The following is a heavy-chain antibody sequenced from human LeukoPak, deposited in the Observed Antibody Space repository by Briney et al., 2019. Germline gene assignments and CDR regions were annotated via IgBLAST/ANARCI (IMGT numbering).Heavy chain of an antibody. J-gene: IGHJ4*02. CDR2: MNPNSGNT. Sequence: ASVKVSCKAAGYTFTNYDINWVRQATGQGLEWMGWMNPNSGNTGYAQKFQGRVTMTRNTSISTAYMELSSLRSEDTAVYYCARYPSKGIAAPGLWGQGTLVTVSS. CDR1: GYTFTNYD. CDR3: ARYPSKGIAAPGL. D-gene: IGHD6-13*01. V-gene: IGHV1-8*02.